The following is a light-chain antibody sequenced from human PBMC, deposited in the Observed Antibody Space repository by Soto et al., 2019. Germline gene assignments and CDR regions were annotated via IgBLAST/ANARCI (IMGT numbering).Light chain of an antibody. J-gene: IGKJ1*01. CDR2: DAS. CDR1: QSVPSNF. V-gene: IGKV3-20*01. Sequence: EIVLTQSPGILSLSPGERAALSCRASQSVPSNFLAWYQQKPGQAPILLIYDASRRATGIPDRFSGSGSGTDFTLTISRLEPEECAVYYCQQYDSSWTFGQGTKVEIK. CDR3: QQYDSSWT.